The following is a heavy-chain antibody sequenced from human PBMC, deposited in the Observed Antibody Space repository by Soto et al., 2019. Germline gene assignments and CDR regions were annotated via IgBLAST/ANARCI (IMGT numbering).Heavy chain of an antibody. CDR1: GGSISSGGYY. CDR2: IYYSGST. D-gene: IGHD2-15*01. Sequence: SETLSLTCTVSGGSISSGGYYWSWIRQHPGKGLEWIGYIYYSGSTYYNPSLKSRVTISVDTSKNQFSLKLSSVTAADTAVYYCARAGYEVAATGYGLGSWGQGTLVTVSS. CDR3: ARAGYEVAATGYGLGS. V-gene: IGHV4-31*03. J-gene: IGHJ4*02.